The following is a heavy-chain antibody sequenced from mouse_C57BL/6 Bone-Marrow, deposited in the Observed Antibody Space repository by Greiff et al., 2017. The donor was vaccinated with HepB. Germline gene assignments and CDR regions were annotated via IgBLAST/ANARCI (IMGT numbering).Heavy chain of an antibody. CDR2: IYPGGGYT. D-gene: IGHD3-2*02. CDR3: ARTAQAPDY. V-gene: IGHV1-63*01. J-gene: IGHJ2*01. CDR1: GYTFTNYW. Sequence: QVQLKESGAELVRPGTSVKMSCKASGYTFTNYWIGWAKQRPGHGLEWIGDIYPGGGYTNYNEKFKGKATLTADKSSSTDYMQFSSLTSEDSASYYCARTAQAPDYWGQGTTLTVSS.